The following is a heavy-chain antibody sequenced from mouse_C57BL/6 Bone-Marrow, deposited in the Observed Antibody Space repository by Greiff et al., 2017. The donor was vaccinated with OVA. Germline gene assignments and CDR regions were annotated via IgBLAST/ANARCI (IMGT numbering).Heavy chain of an antibody. CDR2: IRNKANNHAT. V-gene: IGHV6-6*01. CDR1: GFTFSDAW. CDR3: TRPGYDYDAWFAY. Sequence: DVKLVESGGGLVQPGGSMKLSCAASGFTFSDAWMDWVRQSPEKGLEWVAEIRNKANNHATYYAESVKGRFTISRDDSKSSVYLQMNSLRAEDTGIYYCTRPGYDYDAWFAYWGQGTLVTVSA. J-gene: IGHJ3*01. D-gene: IGHD2-4*01.